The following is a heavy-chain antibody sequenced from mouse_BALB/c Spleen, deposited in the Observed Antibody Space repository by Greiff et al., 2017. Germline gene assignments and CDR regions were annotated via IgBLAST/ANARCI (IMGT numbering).Heavy chain of an antibody. D-gene: IGHD1-1*01. V-gene: IGHV1-54*01. J-gene: IGHJ2*01. CDR1: GYAFTNYL. CDR3: ARGEAYYGSSYGY. CDR2: INPGSGGT. Sequence: VQLQQSGAELVRPGTSVKVSCKASGYAFTNYLIEWVKQRPGQGLEWIGVINPGSGGTNYNEKFKGKATLTADKSSSTAYMQLSSLTSDDSAVYFCARGEAYYGSSYGYWGQGTTLTVSS.